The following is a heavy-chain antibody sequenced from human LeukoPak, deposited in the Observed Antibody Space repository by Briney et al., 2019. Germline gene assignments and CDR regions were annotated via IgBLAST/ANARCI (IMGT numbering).Heavy chain of an antibody. CDR1: GYTFTSYY. V-gene: IGHV1-46*01. CDR2: TNPSGGST. D-gene: IGHD2-2*01. CDR3: TTCLNGAGQPVAIYYYGMDV. Sequence: ASVKVSCKASGYTFTSYYMHWVRQAPGQGLEWMGITNPSGGSTSYAQKFQGRVTMTEDTSADTAYMELSSLRSEDTAVYYCTTCLNGAGQPVAIYYYGMDVWGQGTTVTVSS. J-gene: IGHJ6*02.